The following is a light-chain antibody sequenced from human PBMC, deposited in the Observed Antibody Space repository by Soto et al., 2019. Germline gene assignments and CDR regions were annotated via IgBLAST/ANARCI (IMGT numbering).Light chain of an antibody. V-gene: IGKV3-15*01. Sequence: EIVMTQSPATLSVSPGERATLSCRASQSVCINLAWYQQKPGQAPRLLIYDTSTRATGVPARFSGSGSGTEFTLTISSLQPEDFAVYYCQQYSSSPPITFGQGTRLEIK. CDR3: QQYSSSPPIT. J-gene: IGKJ5*01. CDR2: DTS. CDR1: QSVCIN.